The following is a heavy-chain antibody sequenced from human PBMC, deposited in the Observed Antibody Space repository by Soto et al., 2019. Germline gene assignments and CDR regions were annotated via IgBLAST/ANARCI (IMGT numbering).Heavy chain of an antibody. CDR1: GYSFTNND. CDR3: ARMATFGSLNWFDP. D-gene: IGHD3-16*01. CDR2: MNPGSGDT. V-gene: IGHV1-8*01. Sequence: ASVKVSCKASGYSFTNNDVSWVRQATGQGLEWMGWMNPGSGDTGYAQKFQGRATMTRDISTATAYMELSSLRSDDTATYYCARMATFGSLNWFDPWGQGTLVTVSS. J-gene: IGHJ5*02.